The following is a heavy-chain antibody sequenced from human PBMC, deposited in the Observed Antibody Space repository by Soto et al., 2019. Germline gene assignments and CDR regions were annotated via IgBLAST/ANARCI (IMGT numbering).Heavy chain of an antibody. CDR3: ARDSNRPTSIAALNFDY. V-gene: IGHV1-69*04. J-gene: IGHJ4*02. CDR1: GGTYSSYT. Sequence: SVKLSCKASGGTYSSYTISWVSQTPGQGLEWMGRIIPILGIANYAQKIQGRVTITADKSTSTAYMELSSLRSEDTAVYYCARDSNRPTSIAALNFDYWGQGTLVTVSS. CDR2: IIPILGIA. D-gene: IGHD6-6*01.